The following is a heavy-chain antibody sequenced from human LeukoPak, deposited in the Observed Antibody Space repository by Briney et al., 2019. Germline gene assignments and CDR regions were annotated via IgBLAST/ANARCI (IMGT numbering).Heavy chain of an antibody. V-gene: IGHV4-59*08. D-gene: IGHD3-16*01. Sequence: SETLSLTCTVSGGSISSYYWSWIRQPPGKGLEWIGYIYYSGSTNYNPSLKSRVTISVDTSKNQFSLKLSSVTAADTAVYYCGVMIPFGGAFDYWGQGALVTASS. CDR1: GGSISSYY. J-gene: IGHJ4*02. CDR3: GVMIPFGGAFDY. CDR2: IYYSGST.